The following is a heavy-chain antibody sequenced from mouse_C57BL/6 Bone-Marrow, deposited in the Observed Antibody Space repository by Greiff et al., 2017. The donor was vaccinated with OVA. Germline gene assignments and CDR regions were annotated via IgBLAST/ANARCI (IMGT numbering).Heavy chain of an antibody. CDR1: GYTFTSYG. CDR3: ARVDYYGSSYWYFDV. Sequence: QVQLQQSGAELARPGASVKLSCKASGYTFTSYGISWVKQRTGQGLEWIGEIYPRSGNTYYNEKFKGKATLTADKSSSTAYMELRSLTSEDSAVYFCARVDYYGSSYWYFDVWGTGTTVTVSS. CDR2: IYPRSGNT. J-gene: IGHJ1*03. V-gene: IGHV1-81*01. D-gene: IGHD1-1*01.